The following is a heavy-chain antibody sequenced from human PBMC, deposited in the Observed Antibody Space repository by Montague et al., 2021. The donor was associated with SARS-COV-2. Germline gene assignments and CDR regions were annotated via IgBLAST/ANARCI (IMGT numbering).Heavy chain of an antibody. CDR2: INHVGSEK. D-gene: IGHD6-19*01. V-gene: IGHV3-7*01. Sequence: SLRLSCAASRFTFSDFCMNWVRQAPGKGLEWVADINHVGSEKYYVDSVKGRFTISRDNAKNSLYLQMNSLRAEDTAVYYCARGSNGWYAIFGHYGMDVWGQGTTVTVSS. CDR1: RFTFSDFC. CDR3: ARGSNGWYAIFGHYGMDV. J-gene: IGHJ6*02.